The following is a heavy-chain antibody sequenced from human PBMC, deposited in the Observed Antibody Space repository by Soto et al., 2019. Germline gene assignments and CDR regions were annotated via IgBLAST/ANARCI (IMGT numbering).Heavy chain of an antibody. D-gene: IGHD6-6*01. CDR2: IYYSGST. CDR1: RVSINSSCCY. V-gene: IGHV4-39*01. J-gene: IGHJ5*02. Sequence: TLSLTSPFPRVSINSSCCYSSFIRQHPGKGLEWIGSIYYSGSTYYNPSLKSRVTISVDTSKNQFSLKLSSVTAADTAVYYCARHDLDRSSSSTRLNWFDPWGQGTLVTVSS. CDR3: ARHDLDRSSSSTRLNWFDP.